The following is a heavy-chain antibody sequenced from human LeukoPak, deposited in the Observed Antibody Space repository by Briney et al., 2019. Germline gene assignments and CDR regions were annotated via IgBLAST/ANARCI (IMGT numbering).Heavy chain of an antibody. CDR3: ARVRY. V-gene: IGHV4-34*01. CDR2: INHSGST. D-gene: IGHD3-16*01. J-gene: IGHJ4*02. Sequence: KSSETLSLTCAVYGGSFSGYYWSWIRQPPGKGLEWIGEINHSGSTNYNPSLKSRVTISVDTSKNQFSLKLSSETAADTAVYYCARVRYWGQGTLVTVSS. CDR1: GGSFSGYY.